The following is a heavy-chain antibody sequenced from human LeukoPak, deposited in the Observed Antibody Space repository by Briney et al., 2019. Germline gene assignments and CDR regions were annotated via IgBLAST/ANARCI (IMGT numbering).Heavy chain of an antibody. D-gene: IGHD1-26*01. J-gene: IGHJ3*02. CDR2: IYHSGTT. Sequence: SETLSLTCTVSGGSISSGGYYWGWIRQPPGKGLEWIGSIYHSGTTYYNPSLQSRVTISVDTSKNQFSLKLSSVTAADTAVFYCARSYGSYYEPFDIWGQGTMVTVSS. CDR1: GGSISSGGYY. V-gene: IGHV4-39*07. CDR3: ARSYGSYYEPFDI.